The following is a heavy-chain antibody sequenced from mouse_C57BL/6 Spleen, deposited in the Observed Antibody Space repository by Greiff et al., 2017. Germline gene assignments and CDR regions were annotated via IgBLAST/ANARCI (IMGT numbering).Heavy chain of an antibody. D-gene: IGHD1-1*01. CDR2: ISSGGSYT. V-gene: IGHV5-6*01. J-gene: IGHJ2*01. CDR1: GFTFSSYG. CDR3: ARHTFITTEVAERGFDY. Sequence: DVQLQESGGDLVKPGGSLKLSCAASGFTFSSYGMPWVRQTPDKRLEWVATISSGGSYTYYPDSVKGRFTISRDNAKNTLYLHMSSLTSEDTAMYYCARHTFITTEVAERGFDYWGQGTTLTVSS.